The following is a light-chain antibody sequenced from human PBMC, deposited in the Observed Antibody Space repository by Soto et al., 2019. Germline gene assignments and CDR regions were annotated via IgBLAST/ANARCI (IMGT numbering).Light chain of an antibody. Sequence: EIVLTQSPGTLSLSPGERATLSCRASQTVSSNYLAWYQQKPGQAPRLFIYDASSRATGIPDRFTGSGSGTDFSLTISRLEPEDFAVYYCQQYGSSRTFGQGTKVEIK. CDR2: DAS. CDR3: QQYGSSRT. J-gene: IGKJ1*01. V-gene: IGKV3-20*01. CDR1: QTVSSNY.